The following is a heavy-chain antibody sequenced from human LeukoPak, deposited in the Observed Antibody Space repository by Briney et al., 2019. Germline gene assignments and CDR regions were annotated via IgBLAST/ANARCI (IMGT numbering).Heavy chain of an antibody. Sequence: PSETLSLTCTVSGGSISSYYWSWIRQPPGKGLEWIGYISYSGSTKYNPSLKSRVTMSVDTSKNQFSLKLSSVTAADTAVYYCARWAAPPSGFDYWGQGTLVTVSS. CDR1: GGSISSYY. CDR2: ISYSGST. J-gene: IGHJ4*02. V-gene: IGHV4-59*08. CDR3: ARWAAPPSGFDY. D-gene: IGHD6-13*01.